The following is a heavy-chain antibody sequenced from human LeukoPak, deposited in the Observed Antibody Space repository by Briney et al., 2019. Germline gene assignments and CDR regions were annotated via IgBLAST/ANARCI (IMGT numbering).Heavy chain of an antibody. Sequence: ASVKVSCKASGYTFTGYYMHWVRQAPGQGLEWMGRINPNIGGTNYAQKFQGRVTITRDTSISTAYMELSRLRSDETAVYYGAREKEGIASRWGQGTLVTVSS. D-gene: IGHD6-13*01. CDR2: INPNIGGT. CDR1: GYTFTGYY. J-gene: IGHJ4*02. V-gene: IGHV1-2*06. CDR3: AREKEGIASR.